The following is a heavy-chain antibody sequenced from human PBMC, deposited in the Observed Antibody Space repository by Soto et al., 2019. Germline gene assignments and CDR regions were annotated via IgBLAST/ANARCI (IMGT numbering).Heavy chain of an antibody. CDR2: INPNSGGT. D-gene: IGHD3-3*01. CDR1: GYTFTGYY. Sequence: SLKVSCKASGYTFTGYYMHWVRQAPGQGLEWMGWINPNSGGTNYAQKFQGRVTMTRDTSISTAYMELSRLRSDDTAVYYCARLFGVVPRSLYGMDVWGQGTTVTVSS. V-gene: IGHV1-2*02. J-gene: IGHJ6*02. CDR3: ARLFGVVPRSLYGMDV.